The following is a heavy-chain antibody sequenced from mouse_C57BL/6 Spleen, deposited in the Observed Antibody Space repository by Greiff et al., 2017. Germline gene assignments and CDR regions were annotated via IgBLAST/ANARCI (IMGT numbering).Heavy chain of an antibody. D-gene: IGHD1-1*01. J-gene: IGHJ4*01. V-gene: IGHV2-5*01. CDR3: AKKGGSSRAMDY. CDR1: GFSLTSYG. CDR2: IWRGGST. Sequence: VQGVESGPGLVQPSQSLSITCTVSGFSLTSYGVHWVRQSPGKGLEWLGVIWRGGSTDYTAAFMSRLSSTKDNSKSQVFFKMNSLQGDDTAIYYCAKKGGSSRAMDYWGQGTSVTVSS.